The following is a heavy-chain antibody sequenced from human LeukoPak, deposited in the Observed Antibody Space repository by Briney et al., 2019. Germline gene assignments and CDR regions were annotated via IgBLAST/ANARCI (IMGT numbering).Heavy chain of an antibody. J-gene: IGHJ3*02. D-gene: IGHD2-2*01. CDR1: GGTFSSYT. CDR2: IIPILGIA. CDR3: ASPRALYCSSTSCQTANGAFDI. V-gene: IGHV1-69*02. Sequence: SVKVSCKASGGTFSSYTISWVRQAPGQGLEWMGRIIPILGIANYAQKFQGRVTITADKSTSTAYIELSSLRSEDTAVYYCASPRALYCSSTSCQTANGAFDIWGQGTMVTVSS.